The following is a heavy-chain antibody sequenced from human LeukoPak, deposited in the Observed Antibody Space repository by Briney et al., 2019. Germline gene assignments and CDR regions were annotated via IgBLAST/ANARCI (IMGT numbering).Heavy chain of an antibody. D-gene: IGHD3-22*01. V-gene: IGHV3-23*01. CDR3: AKDGYYDSKQRYYFDY. CDR1: GFTFSSYA. CDR2: ISGSGGST. J-gene: IGHJ4*02. Sequence: GGSLRLSCAASGFTFSSYAMSWVRQAPGKGLEWVSAISGSGGSTYYADSVKGRFTISRDNSKNTLYLQMNSLRAEDTAVYYCAKDGYYDSKQRYYFDYWGQGTLVTVSS.